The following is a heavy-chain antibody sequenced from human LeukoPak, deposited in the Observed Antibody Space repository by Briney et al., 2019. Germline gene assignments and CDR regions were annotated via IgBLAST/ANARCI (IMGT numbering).Heavy chain of an antibody. CDR1: GFTFSSYS. Sequence: GGSLRLSCAVSGFTFSSYSMNWVRQAPGKGLEWVSYISSSSSTIYYADSVKGRFTISRDNAKNSLYLQMNSLRAEDTAVYYCARGTLTIFGATPLVDYWGQGTLVTVSS. D-gene: IGHD3-3*01. J-gene: IGHJ4*02. CDR2: ISSSSSTI. CDR3: ARGTLTIFGATPLVDY. V-gene: IGHV3-48*01.